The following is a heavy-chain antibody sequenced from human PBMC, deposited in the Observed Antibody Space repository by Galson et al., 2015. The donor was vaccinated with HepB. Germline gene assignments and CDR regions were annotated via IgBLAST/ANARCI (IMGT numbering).Heavy chain of an antibody. CDR3: ARDRRYSRSANFDY. Sequence: SLRLSCAASGFTFSSYWMSWVRQAPGKGLEWVACIKQDGSEKYFVDSVKGRFTISRDNAKNSLYLQMNSLRVEDTAVYYCARDRRYSRSANFDYWGQGTLVTVSS. D-gene: IGHD6-6*01. V-gene: IGHV3-7*01. J-gene: IGHJ4*02. CDR1: GFTFSSYW. CDR2: IKQDGSEK.